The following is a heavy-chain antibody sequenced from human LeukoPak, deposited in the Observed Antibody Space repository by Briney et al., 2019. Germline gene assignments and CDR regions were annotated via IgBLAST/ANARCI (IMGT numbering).Heavy chain of an antibody. CDR3: AIINHPDGRVY. D-gene: IGHD5-24*01. CDR2: IYAGNSDA. V-gene: IGHV5-51*01. CDR1: GYPFTASW. J-gene: IGHJ4*02. Sequence: GESLKISCQGFGYPFTASWIGWVRQLPGKGLEWTAIIYAGNSDAKYSPSFQGQVSISTDRSISTAYLHWSSLKASDTAIYYCAIINHPDGRVYWGQGTLVTVSS.